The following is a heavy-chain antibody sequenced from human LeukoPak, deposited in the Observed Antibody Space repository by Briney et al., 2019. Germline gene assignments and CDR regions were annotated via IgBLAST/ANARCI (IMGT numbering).Heavy chain of an antibody. CDR2: ISSSSSYI. D-gene: IGHD6-13*01. Sequence: GGSLRLSCAASGFTFSSYSMNWVRQAPGKGLEWVSSISSSSSYIYYADSVKGRFTISRDNAKNSLYLQMNSLRAEDTAVYYCARGRIAAAGTLAGWFNPWGQGTLVTVSS. CDR3: ARGRIAAAGTLAGWFNP. J-gene: IGHJ5*02. V-gene: IGHV3-21*01. CDR1: GFTFSSYS.